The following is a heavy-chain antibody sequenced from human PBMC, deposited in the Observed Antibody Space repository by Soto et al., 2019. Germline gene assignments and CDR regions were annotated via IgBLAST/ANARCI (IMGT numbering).Heavy chain of an antibody. Sequence: ASENLSLTCSVSGGSVSSGSYYWSWIRQPPGKGLEWIGYIYYSGSTNYNPSLKSRVTISVDTSKNQFSLKLSSVTAADTAVSYCARDFCGGDCSADYYYYPLDVLGQGTSVT. J-gene: IGHJ6*02. CDR3: ARDFCGGDCSADYYYYPLDV. D-gene: IGHD2-21*02. CDR1: GGSVSSGSYY. CDR2: IYYSGST. V-gene: IGHV4-61*01.